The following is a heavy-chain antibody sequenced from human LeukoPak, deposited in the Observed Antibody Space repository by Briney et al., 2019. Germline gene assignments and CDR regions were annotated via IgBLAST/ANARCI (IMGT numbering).Heavy chain of an antibody. J-gene: IGHJ4*02. D-gene: IGHD2-2*01. CDR1: GFTFDDYA. V-gene: IGHV3-9*01. CDR2: ITWNRDNI. CDR3: ARAPTVLVGYCSSSSCQADY. Sequence: PGRSLRLSFAASGFTFDDYAMHWFRQAPGKGLEWVSGITWNRDNIGYGDSVKGRFTISRDNAENSLYLQMNSLRVEDTAVYYCARAPTVLVGYCSSSSCQADYWGQGTLVTVSS.